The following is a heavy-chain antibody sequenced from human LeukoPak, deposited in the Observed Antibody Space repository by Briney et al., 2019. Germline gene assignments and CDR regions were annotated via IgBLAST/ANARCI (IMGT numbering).Heavy chain of an antibody. CDR1: GYTFTSYG. D-gene: IGHD3-22*01. Sequence: ASVKVSCKASGYTFTSYGISWVRQAPGQGLEWMGWISAYNGNTNYAQKLQGRVTMTTDTSTSTAYMELRSLRPDDTAVYYCARDEPYYYDSSGYRLWGQGTLVTVSS. V-gene: IGHV1-18*01. CDR2: ISAYNGNT. J-gene: IGHJ4*02. CDR3: ARDEPYYYDSSGYRL.